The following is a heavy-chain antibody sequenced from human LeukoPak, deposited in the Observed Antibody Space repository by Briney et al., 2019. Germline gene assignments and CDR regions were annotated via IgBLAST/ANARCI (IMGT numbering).Heavy chain of an antibody. CDR1: VYTFTSYG. D-gene: IGHD3-9*01. CDR2: ISAYNGNT. J-gene: IGHJ3*02. V-gene: IGHV1-18*01. CDR3: ARDLNVLRYFDWLLGDAFDI. Sequence: ASVKVSCTASVYTFTSYGISWVRQAPGQGLEWMGWISAYNGNTNYAQKLQGRVTMTTDTSTSTAYMELRSLRSDDTAVYYCARDLNVLRYFDWLLGDAFDIWGQGTMVTVSS.